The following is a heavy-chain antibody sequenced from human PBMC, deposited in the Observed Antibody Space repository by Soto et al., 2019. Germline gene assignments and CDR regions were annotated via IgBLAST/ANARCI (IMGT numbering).Heavy chain of an antibody. D-gene: IGHD6-19*01. CDR3: AIDPRYSSGCYYSGSFDI. CDR2: ISAYNGNT. J-gene: IGHJ3*02. V-gene: IGHV1-18*01. Sequence: QVQLVQSGAEVKKPGASVKVSCKAAGYTFTSYGISWVRQAPGQGLEWIGWISAYNGNTNYAQKLQGRVTMTTDTSTSKAYMGLRSLRSDDTAVYYCAIDPRYSSGCYYSGSFDIWGLGTMVTVSS. CDR1: GYTFTSYG.